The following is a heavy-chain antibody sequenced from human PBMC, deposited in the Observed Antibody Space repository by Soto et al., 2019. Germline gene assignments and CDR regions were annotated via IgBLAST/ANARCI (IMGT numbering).Heavy chain of an antibody. CDR1: GYTFTSYG. CDR2: ISAYNGNT. V-gene: IGHV1-18*01. D-gene: IGHD6-19*01. CDR3: VRDRQWLVPPAPAPNMAY. Sequence: QVQLVQSGAEVKKTGASVKVSCKSSGYTFTSYGISWVRQAPGQGLEWMGWISAYNGNTNYAQKLQVRVTMTTDTSTRTADMELRSLRYDYTAVYHCVRDRQWLVPPAPAPNMAYRGQGTLVPVSS. J-gene: IGHJ4*02.